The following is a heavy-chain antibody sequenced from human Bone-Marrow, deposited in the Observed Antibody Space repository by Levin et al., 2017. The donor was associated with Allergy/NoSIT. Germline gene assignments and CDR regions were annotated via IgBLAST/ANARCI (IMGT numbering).Heavy chain of an antibody. CDR3: TKDKRGYLWGTYDGFDF. Sequence: GGSLRLSCAASGFTFSNYAMGWVRQAPGKGLEWVSVISDSGSGTYYADSVKGRFTISRDISNNTLYLQMNSLRAEDTAIYFCTKDKRGYLWGTYDGFDFWGQGTLVTVSS. V-gene: IGHV3-23*01. CDR1: GFTFSNYA. CDR2: ISDSGSGT. J-gene: IGHJ4*02. D-gene: IGHD3-16*01.